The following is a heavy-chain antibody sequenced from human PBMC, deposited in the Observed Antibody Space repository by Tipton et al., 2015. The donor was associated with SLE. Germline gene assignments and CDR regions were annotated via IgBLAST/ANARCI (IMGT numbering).Heavy chain of an antibody. V-gene: IGHV4-31*03. D-gene: IGHD3-22*01. CDR2: IHYSGST. Sequence: TLSLTCTVSGGSISSGNYYWSWIRQHPGKGLEWIGYIHYSGSTYSYPSLKSRLTMSVDMSKNQFSLKLSSVTAADTAVYYCASIRYYYDSSGYYSPFDSWGQGTLVTVSS. J-gene: IGHJ4*02. CDR1: GGSISSGNYY. CDR3: ASIRYYYDSSGYYSPFDS.